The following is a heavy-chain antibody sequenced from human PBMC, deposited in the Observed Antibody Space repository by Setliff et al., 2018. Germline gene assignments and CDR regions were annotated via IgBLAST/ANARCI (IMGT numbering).Heavy chain of an antibody. CDR3: ARGRHTYSIRSNWFDS. CDR2: VTVYNGNT. V-gene: IGHV1-18*01. Sequence: ASVKVSCKASGYTFTNYAINWVRQAPGQGLEWMGWVTVYNGNTKYAQNPQGRLTLTTDISTSTAYMELGSLTTDDTAVYYCARGRHTYSIRSNWFDSWGQGTLVTVSS. CDR1: GYTFTNYA. J-gene: IGHJ5*01. D-gene: IGHD2-2*01.